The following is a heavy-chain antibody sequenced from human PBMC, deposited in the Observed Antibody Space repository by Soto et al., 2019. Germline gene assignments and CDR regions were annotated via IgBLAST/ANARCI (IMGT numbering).Heavy chain of an antibody. D-gene: IGHD5-12*01. CDR3: ARDPLDIVATVDYYYYFGMDV. V-gene: IGHV3-33*01. Sequence: QVQLVESGGGVVQPGRSLRLSCAASGFTFSSYGMHWVRQAPGKGLEWVAVIWYDGSNKYYAESVKGRFTISRDTSKNTMYLQMNSLRAEDTAVYYCARDPLDIVATVDYYYYFGMDVWGQGTTVTVSS. J-gene: IGHJ6*02. CDR1: GFTFSSYG. CDR2: IWYDGSNK.